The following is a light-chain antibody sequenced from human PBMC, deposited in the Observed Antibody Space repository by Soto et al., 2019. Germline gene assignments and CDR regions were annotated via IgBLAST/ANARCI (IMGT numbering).Light chain of an antibody. CDR2: GTS. J-gene: IGKJ2*01. V-gene: IGKV3-20*01. CDR1: QSVSSNK. CDR3: QQYGTSPYT. Sequence: EIVMTQSPGTLSLSPGERVTLSCRASQSVSSNKLAWVQQRPGQAPGFLIYGTSTRATGIPDRFSGSGSGTDFTLTISRLEPEDFAVYYCQQYGTSPYTFGQGTKVEIK.